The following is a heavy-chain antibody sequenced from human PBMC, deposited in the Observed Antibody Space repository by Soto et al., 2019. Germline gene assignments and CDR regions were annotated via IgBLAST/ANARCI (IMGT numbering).Heavy chain of an antibody. J-gene: IGHJ5*02. D-gene: IGHD3-3*01. CDR1: GGSISSGGYY. CDR2: IYYSGST. Sequence: QVQLQESGPGLVKPSQTLSLTCTVSGGSISSGGYYWSWIRQHPGKGLEWIGYIYYSGSTYYNPSLKSRVTISVDTSKNQFSLKLSAVTAADTAVYYCARDRGGDYDFWSGPSYNWFDPWGQGTLVTVSS. CDR3: ARDRGGDYDFWSGPSYNWFDP. V-gene: IGHV4-31*03.